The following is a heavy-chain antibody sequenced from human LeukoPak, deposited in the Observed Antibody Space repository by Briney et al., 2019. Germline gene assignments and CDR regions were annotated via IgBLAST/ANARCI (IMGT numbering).Heavy chain of an antibody. J-gene: IGHJ4*02. V-gene: IGHV1-46*01. CDR3: ARGRGYGDYGLRYFDY. CDR1: GYTFTSYF. D-gene: IGHD4-17*01. CDR2: VNPSGGST. Sequence: ASVKVSCKASGYTFTSYFIHWVRQAPGQGLDGMGIVNPSGGSTIYAQKFQGRVTMTRDTSTSTVHMELRSLRSEDTAVYYCARGRGYGDYGLRYFDYWGQGTPVTVSS.